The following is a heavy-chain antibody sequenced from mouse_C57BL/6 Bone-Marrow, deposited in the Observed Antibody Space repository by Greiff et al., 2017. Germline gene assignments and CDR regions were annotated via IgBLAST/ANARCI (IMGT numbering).Heavy chain of an antibody. CDR3: ARADYYGTLYYCDY. D-gene: IGHD1-1*01. CDR2: IDPSDSYT. Sequence: QVQLKQPGAELVRPGTSVKLSCKASGYTFTSYWMHWVKQRPGQGLEWIGVIDPSDSYTNYNQKFKGKATLTVDTSSSTAYMQLSSLTSEDSAVYYCARADYYGTLYYCDYWGQGTTLTVSS. CDR1: GYTFTSYW. V-gene: IGHV1-59*01. J-gene: IGHJ2*01.